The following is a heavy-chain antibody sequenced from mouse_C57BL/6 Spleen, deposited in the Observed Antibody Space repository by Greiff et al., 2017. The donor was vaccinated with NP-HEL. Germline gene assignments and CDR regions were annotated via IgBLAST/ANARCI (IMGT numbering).Heavy chain of an antibody. Sequence: QVQLQQPGAELVKPGASVKMSCKASGYTFTSYWITWVKQRPGQGLEWIGDIYPGSGSTNYNEKFKSKATLTVDTSSSTAYMQLSSLTSEDSAVYYCARGGGYDAGFADWGQGTLVTVSA. D-gene: IGHD2-2*01. J-gene: IGHJ3*01. CDR1: GYTFTSYW. CDR3: ARGGGYDAGFAD. CDR2: IYPGSGST. V-gene: IGHV1-55*01.